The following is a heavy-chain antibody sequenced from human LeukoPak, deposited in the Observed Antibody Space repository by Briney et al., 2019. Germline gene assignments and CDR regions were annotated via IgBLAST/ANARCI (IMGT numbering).Heavy chain of an antibody. J-gene: IGHJ5*02. D-gene: IGHD3-10*01. CDR1: GGFISSYY. CDR2: IYYSGST. CDR3: ARRLLLWFGESQDNWFDP. V-gene: IGHV4-59*01. Sequence: SETLSLTCTVSGGFISSYYWSWIRQPPGKGLEWIGHIYYSGSTNYNPSLKSRVTISVDTSKNQFSLKLSSVTAADTAVYYCARRLLLWFGESQDNWFDPWGQGTLVTVSS.